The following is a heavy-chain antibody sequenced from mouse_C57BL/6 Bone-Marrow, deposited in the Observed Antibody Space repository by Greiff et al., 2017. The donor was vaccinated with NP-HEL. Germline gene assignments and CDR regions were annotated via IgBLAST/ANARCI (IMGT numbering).Heavy chain of an antibody. D-gene: IGHD2-3*01. J-gene: IGHJ1*03. Sequence: QVQLQQSGAELMKPGASVKLSCKATGYTFTGYWIEWVTQRPGHGLEWIGELLPGSGSTNYNEKFKGKATFTADTASNTAYMQLSSLTTEDSAIYYCAKVFYDGDYAGLYWYFDVWGTGTTVTVAS. CDR2: LLPGSGST. CDR1: GYTFTGYW. V-gene: IGHV1-9*01. CDR3: AKVFYDGDYAGLYWYFDV.